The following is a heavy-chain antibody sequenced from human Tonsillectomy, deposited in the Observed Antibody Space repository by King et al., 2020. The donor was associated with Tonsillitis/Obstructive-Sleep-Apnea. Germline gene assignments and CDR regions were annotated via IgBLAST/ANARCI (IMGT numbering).Heavy chain of an antibody. Sequence: VQLVESGAEVKKPGASVKVSCKASGYTFTSYDISWVRQAPGQGLEWMGWISAYNDNTNYAQRVQGRVTMTTDTSTSTAYMELRSLRSDDTAVYYCARENDSGGNPPAFDYWGQGTLVPVSS. D-gene: IGHD4-23*01. CDR2: ISAYNDNT. CDR1: GYTFTSYD. CDR3: ARENDSGGNPPAFDY. J-gene: IGHJ4*02. V-gene: IGHV1-18*01.